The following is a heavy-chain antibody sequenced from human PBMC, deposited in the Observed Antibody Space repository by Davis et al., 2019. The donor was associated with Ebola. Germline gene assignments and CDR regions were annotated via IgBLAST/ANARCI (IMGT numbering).Heavy chain of an antibody. CDR3: ARLVVPAAMGNYYYGMDV. Sequence: GESLKISCKGSGYSFTSYWISWVRQMPGKGLEWMGRIDPSDSYTNYSPSFQGHVTISADKSISTAYLQWSSLKASDTAMYYCARLVVPAAMGNYYYGMDVWGQGTTVTVSS. J-gene: IGHJ6*02. CDR1: GYSFTSYW. V-gene: IGHV5-10-1*01. D-gene: IGHD2-2*01. CDR2: IDPSDSYT.